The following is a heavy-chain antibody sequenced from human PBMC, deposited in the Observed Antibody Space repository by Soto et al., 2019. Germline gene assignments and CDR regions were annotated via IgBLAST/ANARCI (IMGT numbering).Heavy chain of an antibody. CDR2: INPIGGST. D-gene: IGHD2-15*01. CDR1: GYTFINYY. Sequence: PSVKVSCKASGYTFINYYMHWVRQAPGQGLEWMGIINPIGGSTRYAQKLQGRVIMTRDTSTTTVYMELSSLRSEDTAVYYCARGPNGGNIYYFDYWGQGTLVTVSS. V-gene: IGHV1-46*04. CDR3: ARGPNGGNIYYFDY. J-gene: IGHJ4*02.